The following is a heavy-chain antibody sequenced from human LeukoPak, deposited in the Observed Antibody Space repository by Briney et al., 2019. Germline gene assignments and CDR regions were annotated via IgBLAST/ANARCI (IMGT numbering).Heavy chain of an antibody. D-gene: IGHD3-9*01. J-gene: IGHJ4*02. V-gene: IGHV4-59*01. Sequence: SETLSLTCTVSGGSISSYYWSWIRQPPGKGLEWIGYIYYSWSTNYNPSLKSRVTISVDTSKNQFSLQLSSVTAADTAVYYCARGSPLRYFDWLLPRGFPHPLDYWGQGTLVTVSS. CDR3: ARGSPLRYFDWLLPRGFPHPLDY. CDR1: GGSISSYY. CDR2: IYYSWST.